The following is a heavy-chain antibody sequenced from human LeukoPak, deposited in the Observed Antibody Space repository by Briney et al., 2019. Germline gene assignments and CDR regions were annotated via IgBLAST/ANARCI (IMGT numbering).Heavy chain of an antibody. CDR2: ISSSSSYI. CDR1: GFPSSSLR. Sequence: PGGSLRPSCSASGFPSSSLRMNWVSQAPGKGLEWVSSISSSSSYIYYADSVKGRFTISRDNTRNSLYLQMHSLRAEDTAVYYCARDGTGIVYYYAMDDWGQEPTVTVSS. D-gene: IGHD3/OR15-3a*01. CDR3: ARDGTGIVYYYAMDD. V-gene: IGHV3-21*01. J-gene: IGHJ6*02.